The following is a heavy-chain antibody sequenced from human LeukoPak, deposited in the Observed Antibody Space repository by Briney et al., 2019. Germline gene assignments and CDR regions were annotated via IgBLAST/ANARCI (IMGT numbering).Heavy chain of an antibody. D-gene: IGHD1-26*01. CDR1: GFSFSDYV. J-gene: IGHJ4*02. CDR2: ISANGGGT. V-gene: IGHV3-23*01. Sequence: GGSLRLSCAASGFSFSDYVMTWVRQAPGKGLEWVSSISANGGGTYYADSVKGRFTISRDNSKNTLYLQVNSLRAEDTAVYYCAKGGKWDVTPFDYWGQGTLVTVSS. CDR3: AKGGKWDVTPFDY.